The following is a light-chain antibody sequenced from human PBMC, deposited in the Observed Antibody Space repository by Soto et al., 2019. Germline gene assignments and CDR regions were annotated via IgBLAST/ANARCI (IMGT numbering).Light chain of an antibody. V-gene: IGKV1-5*01. CDR2: HAS. Sequence: DIQMTQSPSTLSASVGDGVTITCRASQTISTWLAWYQQKPGTAPKVLIYHASNLQSGVPSRFSGSGSGTEFTLTISSLQPDDFATYYCQQYNSYSFGQGTKVDIK. CDR1: QTISTW. CDR3: QQYNSYS. J-gene: IGKJ1*01.